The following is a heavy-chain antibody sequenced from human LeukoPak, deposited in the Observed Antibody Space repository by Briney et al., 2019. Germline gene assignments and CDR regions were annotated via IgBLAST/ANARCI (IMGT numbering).Heavy chain of an antibody. J-gene: IGHJ4*02. CDR3: ARGPLRDSSGQYVNY. Sequence: ASVKVSCKASGYTFTGYYMHWVRQAPGQGLEWMGWINPNTGGTNYAQKFQGRVTMTRDTSISTAYMKLSRLRSDDTAVYYCARGPLRDSSGQYVNYWGQGTLVTVSS. V-gene: IGHV1-2*02. D-gene: IGHD3-22*01. CDR2: INPNTGGT. CDR1: GYTFTGYY.